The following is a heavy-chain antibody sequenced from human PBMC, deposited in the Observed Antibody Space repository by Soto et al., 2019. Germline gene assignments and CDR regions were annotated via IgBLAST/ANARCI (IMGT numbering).Heavy chain of an antibody. J-gene: IGHJ4*02. D-gene: IGHD3-22*01. Sequence: GDSLRHSCAASGFTFTSYGMHWVRQAPGKGLEWVAVIWYDGSNKYYADSVKGRFTISRDNSNNTLYLQMNSLRAEDTAVYYCARGQFDDSSGGFDYWGQGTLVTVSS. V-gene: IGHV3-33*01. CDR3: ARGQFDDSSGGFDY. CDR2: IWYDGSNK. CDR1: GFTFTSYG.